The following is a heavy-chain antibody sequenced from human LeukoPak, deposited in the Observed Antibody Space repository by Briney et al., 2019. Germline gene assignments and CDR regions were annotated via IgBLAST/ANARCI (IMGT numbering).Heavy chain of an antibody. V-gene: IGHV4-59*08. Sequence: SETLPLTCTVSGGSISSYYWSWIRQPPGKGLEWIGYIYYSGMTNYNPSLKSRVTMSVDTSKNQFSLNLNSATAADTAVYYCARRYCSGGSCYPRHFDFWGQGTLVTVSS. D-gene: IGHD2-15*01. CDR2: IYYSGMT. CDR3: ARRYCSGGSCYPRHFDF. CDR1: GGSISSYY. J-gene: IGHJ4*02.